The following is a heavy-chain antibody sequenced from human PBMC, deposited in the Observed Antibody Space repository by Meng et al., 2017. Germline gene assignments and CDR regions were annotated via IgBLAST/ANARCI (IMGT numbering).Heavy chain of an antibody. V-gene: IGHV2-5*02. CDR3: ALAYDSSGYYVGYYFDY. CDR2: IYWDDDK. J-gene: IGHJ4*02. Sequence: QITLKESGPTLVKPTQTLTLTCTFSGFSLSTSGVGVGWIRQPPGKALEWLALIYWDDDKRYSPSLKSRLTITKDTSKNQVVLTMTNMDPVDTATYYCALAYDSSGYYVGYYFDYWGQGTLVTVSS. CDR1: GFSLSTSGVG. D-gene: IGHD3-22*01.